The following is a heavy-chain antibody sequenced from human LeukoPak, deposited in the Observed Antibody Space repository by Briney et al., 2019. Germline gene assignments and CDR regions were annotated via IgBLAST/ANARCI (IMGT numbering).Heavy chain of an antibody. Sequence: SETLSLTCAVYGGSFSGYYWSWIRQPPGKGLEWIGEINHSGSTNYNPSLKSRVTISVDTSKNQFSLKLSSVTAADTAVYYCASVQLGGNGRGAFDIRGQGTMVTVSS. CDR3: ASVQLGGNGRGAFDI. CDR1: GGSFSGYY. D-gene: IGHD4-23*01. J-gene: IGHJ3*02. CDR2: INHSGST. V-gene: IGHV4-34*01.